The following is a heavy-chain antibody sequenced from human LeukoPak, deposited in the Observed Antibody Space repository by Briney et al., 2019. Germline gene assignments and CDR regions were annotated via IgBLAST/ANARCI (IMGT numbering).Heavy chain of an antibody. CDR3: ARDGCSGGNCYTVLDY. CDR1: GFTVNSNY. V-gene: IGHV3-53*01. D-gene: IGHD2-15*01. Sequence: PGGSLRLSCAASGFTVNSNYMSWVRQAPGKGLEWVSAIYSVGSTYYADSVKGRFTISGDNSKNTVYLQMNSLRAEDTAVYYCARDGCSGGNCYTVLDYWGQGTLVTVSS. CDR2: IYSVGST. J-gene: IGHJ4*02.